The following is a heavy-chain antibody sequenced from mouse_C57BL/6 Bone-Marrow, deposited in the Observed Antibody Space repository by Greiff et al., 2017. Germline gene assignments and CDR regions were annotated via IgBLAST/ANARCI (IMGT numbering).Heavy chain of an antibody. CDR2: IHPNSGST. Sequence: VQLQQPGAELVKPGASVKLSCKASGYTFTSYWMHWVKQRPGQGLEWIGMIHPNSGSTNYNEKFKSKATLTVDKSSSTAYMQLSSLTSEDSAVYYCARWRLGRAWFAYWGQGTLVTVSA. CDR3: ARWRLGRAWFAY. V-gene: IGHV1-64*01. CDR1: GYTFTSYW. J-gene: IGHJ3*01. D-gene: IGHD4-1*01.